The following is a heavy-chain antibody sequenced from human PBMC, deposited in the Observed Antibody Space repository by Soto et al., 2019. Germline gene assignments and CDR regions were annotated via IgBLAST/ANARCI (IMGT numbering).Heavy chain of an antibody. CDR1: GFTVSNNY. D-gene: IGHD1-1*01. CDR2: IYSGGAT. Sequence: EVQLVESGGGLVQPGGSLRLSCAASGFTVSNNYMRWVRQDPGKGLEWVSLIYSGGATYYADSVKGRFSISRDNSKNTLELQMNSLRAEDTAVYYCARDGTYNWVGGQGILVTVSS. J-gene: IGHJ4*02. V-gene: IGHV3-66*01. CDR3: ARDGTYNWV.